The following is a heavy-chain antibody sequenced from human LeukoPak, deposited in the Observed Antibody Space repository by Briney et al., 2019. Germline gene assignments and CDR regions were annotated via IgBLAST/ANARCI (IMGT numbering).Heavy chain of an antibody. CDR3: AKDSEIAAAGSYWYFDL. CDR1: GFTFRSYD. CDR2: ISYDGSNK. Sequence: PGGSLRLSCAASGFTFRSYDMHCVRQAPGKGLQWVAVISYDGSNKYHTDSVKGRFTISRDNSKNTLYLQMNSLRAEDTAVYYCAKDSEIAAAGSYWYFDLWGRGTLVTVSS. J-gene: IGHJ2*01. D-gene: IGHD6-13*01. V-gene: IGHV3-30*18.